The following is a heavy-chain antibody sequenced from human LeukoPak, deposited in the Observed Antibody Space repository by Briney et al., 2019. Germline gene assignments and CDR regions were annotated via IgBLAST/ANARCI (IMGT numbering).Heavy chain of an antibody. D-gene: IGHD6-13*01. CDR1: GGSISSGSYY. Sequence: SETLSLTCTDSGGSISSGSYYWSWIRQPAGKGLEWIGRIYTSGSTNYNPSLKSRVTISVDTSKNQFSLKLSSVTAADTAVYYCAREQEASGYSSSWADDAFDIWGQGTMVTVSS. V-gene: IGHV4-61*02. J-gene: IGHJ3*02. CDR3: AREQEASGYSSSWADDAFDI. CDR2: IYTSGST.